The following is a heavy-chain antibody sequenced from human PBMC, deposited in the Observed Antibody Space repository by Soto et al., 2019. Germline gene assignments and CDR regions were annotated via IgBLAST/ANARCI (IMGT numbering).Heavy chain of an antibody. CDR2: INGGGST. V-gene: IGHV3-53*01. CDR1: GFNVSVNY. J-gene: IGHJ6*02. CDR3: VRENYYYGMDV. Sequence: EVQLVESGGGLIQPGGSLRLSCAASGFNVSVNYMNWVRQAPGKGLEWVSVINGGGSTNYADSVKVRFTISRDTSKNTLYLQMNSLRAEDTAVYYCVRENYYYGMDVWGQGTTVIVSS.